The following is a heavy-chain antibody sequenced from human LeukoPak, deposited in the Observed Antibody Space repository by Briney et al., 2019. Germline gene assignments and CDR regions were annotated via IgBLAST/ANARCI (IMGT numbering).Heavy chain of an antibody. J-gene: IGHJ6*02. CDR2: IIPILGIA. CDR3: ERDHRQDYYYGMDV. Sequence: SVKVSFKASGGTFSSYAISWVRQAPGQGLEWMGRIIPILGIANYAQKFQGRVTITADKSTSTAYMELSSLRSEDTAVYYCERDHRQDYYYGMDVWGQGTTVTVSS. V-gene: IGHV1-69*04. CDR1: GGTFSSYA.